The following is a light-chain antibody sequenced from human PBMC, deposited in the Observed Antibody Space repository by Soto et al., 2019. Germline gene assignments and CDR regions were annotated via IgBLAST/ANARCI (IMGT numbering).Light chain of an antibody. Sequence: EIVMTQSPATLSVSPGERATLSCRASQSVSSNLAWYQQKPGQAPRLLIYGASTRATGNPARFSGSGSGTDFKLTISSLQSEDFAVYYCQQYNNWPGTFGQGTKVEIK. CDR2: GAS. V-gene: IGKV3-15*01. CDR3: QQYNNWPGT. J-gene: IGKJ1*01. CDR1: QSVSSN.